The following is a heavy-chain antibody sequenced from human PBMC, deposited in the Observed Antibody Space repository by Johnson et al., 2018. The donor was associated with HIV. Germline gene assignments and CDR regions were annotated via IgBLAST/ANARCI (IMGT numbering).Heavy chain of an antibody. CDR2: IWHAGSNK. Sequence: QVQLVESGGGLVQPGGSLRLSCAASGSTFSSLWMTWVRQAPGKGLERVAVIWHAGSNKYYADSVKGRSTISRDIAKNPLYLQMNSLSAEDTAVYNCARGLPYYYDSSSYFVRVVAGGFDIWGQGTMVTVSS. CDR1: GSTFSSLW. D-gene: IGHD3-22*01. CDR3: ARGLPYYYDSSSYFVRVVAGGFDI. J-gene: IGHJ3*02. V-gene: IGHV3-33*08.